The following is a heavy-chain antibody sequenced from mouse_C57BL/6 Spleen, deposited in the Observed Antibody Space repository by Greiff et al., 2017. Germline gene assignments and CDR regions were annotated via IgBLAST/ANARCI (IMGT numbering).Heavy chain of an antibody. V-gene: IGHV1-78*01. CDR3: ARRRDYYGSSYDYYAMDY. Sequence: QVQLQQSDAELVKPGASVKISCKVSGYTFTDHTIHWMKQRPEQGLEWIGYIYPRDGSTKYNEKFKGKATLTADKSSSTAYMQLNSLTSEDSAVYFCARRRDYYGSSYDYYAMDYWGQGTSVTVSS. J-gene: IGHJ4*01. D-gene: IGHD1-1*01. CDR1: GYTFTDHT. CDR2: IYPRDGST.